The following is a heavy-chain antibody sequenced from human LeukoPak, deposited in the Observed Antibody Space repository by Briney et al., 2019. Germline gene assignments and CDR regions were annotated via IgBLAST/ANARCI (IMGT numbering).Heavy chain of an antibody. D-gene: IGHD3-10*01. Sequence: GGSLRLSCAASGFTFSSYAMSWVRQAPGKGLEWVSLISGSGASTYYADSVKGRFTISRDNSKNSLYLQMNSLRAEDTAVYYCARDRHHRFGELFPWGQGTRVTVSS. V-gene: IGHV3-23*01. CDR3: ARDRHHRFGELFP. J-gene: IGHJ4*02. CDR2: ISGSGAST. CDR1: GFTFSSYA.